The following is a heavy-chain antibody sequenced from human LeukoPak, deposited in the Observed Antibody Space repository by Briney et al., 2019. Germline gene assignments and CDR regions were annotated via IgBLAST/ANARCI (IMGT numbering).Heavy chain of an antibody. J-gene: IGHJ4*02. CDR3: AKPPEVGATVAYFDY. CDR1: GFIFSSYG. D-gene: IGHD1-26*01. V-gene: IGHV3-30*18. CDR2: ISFDGSNQ. Sequence: GGSLRLSCAASGFIFSSYGMHWVRQAPGKGLEWVALISFDGSNQYYADSVKGRFTISRDNSKNTLFLQMNSLRAEDTAVYYCAKPPEVGATVAYFDYWGQGTLVTVSS.